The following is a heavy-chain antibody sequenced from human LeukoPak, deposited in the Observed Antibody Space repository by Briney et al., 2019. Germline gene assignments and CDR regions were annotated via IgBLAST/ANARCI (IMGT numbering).Heavy chain of an antibody. CDR2: ISYDGSNK. Sequence: PGGSLRLSCAASGFIVSGDFMSWVRQAPGRGLEWVAVISYDGSNKYYADSVKGRFTISRDNSKNTLYLQMNSLRAEDTAVYYCARGRYYDFWSGYYTYYYYGMDVWGQGTTVTVSS. D-gene: IGHD3-3*01. J-gene: IGHJ6*02. CDR3: ARGRYYDFWSGYYTYYYYGMDV. CDR1: GFIVSGDF. V-gene: IGHV3-30-3*01.